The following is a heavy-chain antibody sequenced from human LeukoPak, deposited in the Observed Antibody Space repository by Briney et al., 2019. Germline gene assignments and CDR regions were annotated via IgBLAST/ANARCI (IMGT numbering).Heavy chain of an antibody. V-gene: IGHV1-46*01. CDR1: GYTFTSYY. D-gene: IGHD2-2*01. CDR2: INPSGGST. CDR3: ARDRPSRYCSSTSCYANTYYYYYYGMDV. J-gene: IGHJ6*02. Sequence: RASVNVSCKASGYTFTSYYMHWVRQAPGQGLEWMGIINPSGGSTSYAQKFQGRVTMTRDTSTSTVYMELSSLRSEDTAVYYCARDRPSRYCSSTSCYANTYYYYYYGMDVWGQGTTVTVSS.